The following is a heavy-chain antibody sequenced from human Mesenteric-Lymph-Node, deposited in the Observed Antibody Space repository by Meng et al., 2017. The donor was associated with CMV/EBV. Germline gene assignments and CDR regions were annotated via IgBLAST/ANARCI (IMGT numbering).Heavy chain of an antibody. V-gene: IGHV3-11*04. CDR3: AKVRDSRDWYTDYFDY. CDR1: GFRFSEHY. D-gene: IGHD6-19*01. Sequence: GGSLRLSCAASGFRFSEHYMSWIRQAPGKGLEWISYISGSSRTIYYADSVKGRFTISRDSSKKTVYLQMNSLRAEDTAVYYCAKVRDSRDWYTDYFDYWGQGTLVTVSS. CDR2: ISGSSRTI. J-gene: IGHJ4*02.